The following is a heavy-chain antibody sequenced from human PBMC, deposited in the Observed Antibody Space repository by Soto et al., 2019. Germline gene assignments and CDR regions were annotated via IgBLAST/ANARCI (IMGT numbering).Heavy chain of an antibody. J-gene: IGHJ4*02. V-gene: IGHV1-3*01. CDR3: ARGVGGNYFNY. CDR1: GYTFTNYA. CDR2: INAGNGNT. Sequence: ASVKVSCKASGYTFTNYAMPWARQAPGQSPEWMGWINAGNGNTKYSQKFQGRVTITRDTSASTAYMELSRLRSEDTAVYYCARGVGGNYFNYWGQRTLVTVSP. D-gene: IGHD1-26*01.